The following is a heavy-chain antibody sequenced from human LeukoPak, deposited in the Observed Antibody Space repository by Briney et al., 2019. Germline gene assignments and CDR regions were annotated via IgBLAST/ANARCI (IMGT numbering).Heavy chain of an antibody. V-gene: IGHV4-39*07. D-gene: IGHD3-22*01. CDR3: ARTPPYYYDSSGYEYYFDY. CDR2: IYYSGST. Sequence: PSETLSLTCTVSAGSISSSTYSWGWIRQPPGKGLEWIGSIYYSGSTYYNPSLKSRVTISVDTSKNQFSLKLTSVTAADTAVYYCARTPPYYYDSSGYEYYFDYWGQGTLVTVSS. J-gene: IGHJ4*02. CDR1: AGSISSSTYS.